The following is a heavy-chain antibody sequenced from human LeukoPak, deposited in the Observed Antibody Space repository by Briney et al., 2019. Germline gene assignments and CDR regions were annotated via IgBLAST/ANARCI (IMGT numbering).Heavy chain of an antibody. J-gene: IGHJ2*01. V-gene: IGHV3-23*01. D-gene: IGHD3-22*01. CDR3: AKDVEVAITGHYFDL. Sequence: PGGSLRPSCAVSGFTFSSYAMSWVRQAPGKGLEWVSAISGSGFSTHYADSVKGRFTISRDNSKNTLYLQMNSLRGEDTAVYYCAKDVEVAITGHYFDLWGRGTLVTVSS. CDR2: ISGSGFST. CDR1: GFTFSSYA.